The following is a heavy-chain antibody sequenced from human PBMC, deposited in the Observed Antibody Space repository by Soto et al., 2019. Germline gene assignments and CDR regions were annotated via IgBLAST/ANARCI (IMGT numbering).Heavy chain of an antibody. CDR3: ARDPISGSFDY. J-gene: IGHJ4*02. Sequence: PGGSLRLSCAASGFPFHSYSMNWARQAPGRGLEWVSYIAGGGHTIYYADSVKGRFTISRDDARSSLYLQMNSLRDDDTAIYYCARDPISGSFDYWGQGTLVTVSS. CDR1: GFPFHSYS. CDR2: IAGGGHTI. V-gene: IGHV3-48*02. D-gene: IGHD6-19*01.